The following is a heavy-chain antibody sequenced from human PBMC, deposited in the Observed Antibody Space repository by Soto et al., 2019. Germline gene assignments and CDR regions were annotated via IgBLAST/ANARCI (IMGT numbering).Heavy chain of an antibody. D-gene: IGHD3-22*01. CDR1: GFTVSSNY. Sequence: LRLSCAAPGFTVSSNYMSWVRQAPGKGLEWVSVIYSGGTTYYADSVKGRFTISRDNSKNTLYLQMNSLRAEDTAVYYCARNGDSSDYRGWFDPWGQGTLVTVSS. CDR3: ARNGDSSDYRGWFDP. V-gene: IGHV3-66*01. CDR2: IYSGGTT. J-gene: IGHJ5*02.